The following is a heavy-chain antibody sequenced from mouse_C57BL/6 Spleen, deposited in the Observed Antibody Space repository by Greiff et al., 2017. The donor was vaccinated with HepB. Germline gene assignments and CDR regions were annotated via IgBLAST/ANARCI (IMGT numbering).Heavy chain of an antibody. CDR1: GFSLTSYG. Sequence: QVQLQQSGPGLVQPSQSLSITCTVSGFSLTSYGVHWVRQSPGKGLEWLGVIWSGGSTDYNAALISRLSISKDNTKSQVFFKMNSLQADDTAIYYCARNWDGDPAWFAYWGQGTLVTVSA. CDR2: IWSGGST. D-gene: IGHD4-1*01. J-gene: IGHJ3*01. CDR3: ARNWDGDPAWFAY. V-gene: IGHV2-2*01.